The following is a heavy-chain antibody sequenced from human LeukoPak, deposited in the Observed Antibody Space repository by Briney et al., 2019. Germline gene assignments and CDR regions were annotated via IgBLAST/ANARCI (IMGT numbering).Heavy chain of an antibody. Sequence: SXTLSLTCTVSGGSISSGDYYWSWIRQPPGKGLEWIGYIYYSGSTYYNPSLKSRVTISVDTFKNQFSLKLSSVTAADTAVYYCARDLSPTIFGAIGYWGQGTLVTVSS. D-gene: IGHD3-3*01. CDR3: ARDLSPTIFGAIGY. CDR2: IYYSGST. J-gene: IGHJ4*02. V-gene: IGHV4-30-4*08. CDR1: GGSISSGDYY.